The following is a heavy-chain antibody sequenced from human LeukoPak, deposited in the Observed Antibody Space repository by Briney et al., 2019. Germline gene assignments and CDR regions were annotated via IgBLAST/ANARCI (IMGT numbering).Heavy chain of an antibody. CDR3: AKTPAAAGDY. CDR1: GYTFTSYY. D-gene: IGHD6-13*01. J-gene: IGHJ4*02. V-gene: IGHV1-46*01. CDR2: INPSGGST. Sequence: ASVKVSCKASGYTFTSYYMHWVRQAPGQGLEWMGIINPSGGSTSYAQKFQGRVTMTRDTSTSTVYMELNSLRAEDTAVYYCAKTPAAAGDYWGQGTLVTVSS.